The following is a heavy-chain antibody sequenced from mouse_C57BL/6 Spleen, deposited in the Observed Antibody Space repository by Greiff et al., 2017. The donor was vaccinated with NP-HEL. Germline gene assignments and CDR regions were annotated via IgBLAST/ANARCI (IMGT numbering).Heavy chain of an antibody. CDR3: ARRGTGSSYGGFAY. J-gene: IGHJ3*01. Sequence: VQLQQSGAELMKPGASVKLSCKATGYTFTGYWIEWVKQRPGHGLEWIGEILPGSGSTNYNEKFKGKATFTAVTSSNPAYMQLSSLTTEDSAIYYCARRGTGSSYGGFAYWGQGTLVTVSA. V-gene: IGHV1-9*01. D-gene: IGHD1-1*01. CDR2: ILPGSGST. CDR1: GYTFTGYW.